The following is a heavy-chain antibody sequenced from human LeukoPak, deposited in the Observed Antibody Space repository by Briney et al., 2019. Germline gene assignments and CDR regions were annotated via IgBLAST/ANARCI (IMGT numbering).Heavy chain of an antibody. CDR2: ISSSSSTI. Sequence: GGSLRLSCAASGFTFSSYGMTWVRQAPGKGLEWVSYISSSSSTIYYADSVKGRFTISRDNAKNSLYLQLNSLRAEDTAVYYCAKDRGSRYDILTGRPRASMDFDYWGQGTLVTVSS. CDR3: AKDRGSRYDILTGRPRASMDFDY. J-gene: IGHJ4*02. CDR1: GFTFSSYG. V-gene: IGHV3-48*01. D-gene: IGHD3-9*01.